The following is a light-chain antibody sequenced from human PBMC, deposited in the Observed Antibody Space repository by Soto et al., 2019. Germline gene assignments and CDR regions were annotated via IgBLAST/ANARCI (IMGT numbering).Light chain of an antibody. CDR2: GAS. CDR1: QSDSSN. Sequence: EIVMTQSPATLSVSPGERATLSCRASQSDSSNLAWYQQKPGQAPRLLIYGASTRATGIPARFSGSGSGTEFTLTISSLQSEDFAVYYCQQYNNWPPNTFGQGTKLEIK. V-gene: IGKV3-15*01. CDR3: QQYNNWPPNT. J-gene: IGKJ2*01.